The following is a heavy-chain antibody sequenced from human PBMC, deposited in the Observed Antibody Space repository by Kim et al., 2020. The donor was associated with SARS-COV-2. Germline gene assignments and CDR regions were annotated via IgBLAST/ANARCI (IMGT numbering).Heavy chain of an antibody. D-gene: IGHD6-19*01. V-gene: IGHV3-15*01. J-gene: IGHJ4*01. CDR1: GFTFTNAW. CDR3: TTEDSSGWYSFDC. Sequence: GGSLRLSCAASGFTFTNAWMSWVRQAQGKGLEWVGRVKSKADGGTTDYAAPVKGRFTVSRDDSKNTLYLQMNSLKSGDSAVYYCTTEDSSGWYSFDCWG. CDR2: VKSKADGGTT.